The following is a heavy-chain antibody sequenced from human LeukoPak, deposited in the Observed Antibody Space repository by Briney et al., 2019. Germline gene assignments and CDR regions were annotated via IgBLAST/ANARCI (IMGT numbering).Heavy chain of an antibody. D-gene: IGHD3-10*01. Sequence: GESLKISCAASGFTFSSYWMSWVRQAPGKGLEWVANIKQDGSEKYYVDSVKGRFTISRDNAKNSLYLQMNSLRAEDTAVYYCARIQGSYYYGSGSTSDAFDIWGQGTMVTVSS. CDR1: GFTFSSYW. V-gene: IGHV3-7*01. CDR2: IKQDGSEK. CDR3: ARIQGSYYYGSGSTSDAFDI. J-gene: IGHJ3*02.